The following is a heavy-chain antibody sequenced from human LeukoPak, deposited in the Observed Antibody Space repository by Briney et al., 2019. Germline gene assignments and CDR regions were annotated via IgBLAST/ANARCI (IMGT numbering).Heavy chain of an antibody. CDR2: IYYSGST. J-gene: IGHJ5*02. CDR3: ARPLVATARFDP. V-gene: IGHV4-39*07. CDR1: GGSISSSNYY. D-gene: IGHD5-12*01. Sequence: SETLSLTCTVAGGSISSSNYYWGWIRQPPGKGLEWIGSIYYSGSTYYNPSLKSRVTISVDTSKNQFSLKLSSVTAADTAVYYCARPLVATARFDPWGQGTLVTVSS.